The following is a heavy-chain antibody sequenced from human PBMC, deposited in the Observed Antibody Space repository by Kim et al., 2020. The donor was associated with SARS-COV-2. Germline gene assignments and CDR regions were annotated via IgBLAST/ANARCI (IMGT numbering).Heavy chain of an antibody. Sequence: ASVKVSCKASGYTFTSYHINWVRQATGQGLEWLGWMNPKTGNRGYAQKFQGRLSMTRDTSITTAFMELSSLGSEDTAIYYCAIVPKVNDVFDIWGQGTMVFVSS. CDR2: MNPKTGNR. V-gene: IGHV1-8*01. D-gene: IGHD2-21*01. J-gene: IGHJ3*02. CDR1: GYTFTSYH. CDR3: AIVPKVNDVFDI.